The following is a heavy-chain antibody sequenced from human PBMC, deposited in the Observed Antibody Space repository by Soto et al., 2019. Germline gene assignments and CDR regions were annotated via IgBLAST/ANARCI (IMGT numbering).Heavy chain of an antibody. CDR3: ARGWGYDSTDYYYAY. V-gene: IGHV1-69*01. Sequence: QVQLVQSGAEVRKPGSSVRVSCKASGGSFNRHTISWVRQAPGQGLEWMGGIIPIFGTANHAQKFQGRVTIIPDESTSTVYMELRSLRSDDTAIYYCARGWGYDSTDYYYAYWGQGTLVIVSS. CDR1: GGSFNRHT. CDR2: IIPIFGTA. D-gene: IGHD3-22*01. J-gene: IGHJ4*02.